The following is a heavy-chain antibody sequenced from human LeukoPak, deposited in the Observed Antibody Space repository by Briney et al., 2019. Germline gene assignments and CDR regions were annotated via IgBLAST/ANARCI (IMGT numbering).Heavy chain of an antibody. CDR2: ISSSSSYI. CDR3: ARADEYSSHNDYYYYMDV. J-gene: IGHJ6*03. Sequence: SGGSLRLSCAASGFTFSSYSMNWVRQAPGKGLEWVSSISSSSSYIYYADSVKGRFTISRDNAKNSLYLQMNSLRAEDTAVYYCARADEYSSHNDYYYYMDVWGKGTTVTVSS. V-gene: IGHV3-21*01. D-gene: IGHD6-6*01. CDR1: GFTFSSYS.